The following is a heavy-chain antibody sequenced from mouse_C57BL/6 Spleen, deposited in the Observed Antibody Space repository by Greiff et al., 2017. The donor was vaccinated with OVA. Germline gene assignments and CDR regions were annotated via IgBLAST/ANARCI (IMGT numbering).Heavy chain of an antibody. D-gene: IGHD3-1*01. Sequence: DVMLVEPGGDLVKPGGSLKLSCAASGFTFSSYGMPWVRQTPDKRLEWVATISSGGSYTYYPDSVKGRFTISRDNAKNTLYLQMSSLKSEDTAMYYCARQAGSYYFDYWGQGTTLTVSS. CDR1: GFTFSSYG. CDR2: ISSGGSYT. CDR3: ARQAGSYYFDY. J-gene: IGHJ2*01. V-gene: IGHV5-6*02.